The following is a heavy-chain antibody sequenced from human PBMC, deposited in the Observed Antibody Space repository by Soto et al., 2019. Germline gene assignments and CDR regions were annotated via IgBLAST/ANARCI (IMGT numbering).Heavy chain of an antibody. Sequence: GSLRLSCIASGFTFTSYPMHWVRQAPGKGLEWVAFISFDGSKRDSADSVRGRFTISRDNSKNTLYLEMNNLGPEDTAVYYCARARESCSTSGCFPGPPFEFWGQGTLVTVSS. CDR3: ARARESCSTSGCFPGPPFEF. J-gene: IGHJ4*02. D-gene: IGHD6-25*01. CDR2: ISFDGSKR. CDR1: GFTFTSYP. V-gene: IGHV3-30-3*01.